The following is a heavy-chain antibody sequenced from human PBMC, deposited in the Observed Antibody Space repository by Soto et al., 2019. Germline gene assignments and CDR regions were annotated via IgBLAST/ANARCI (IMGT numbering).Heavy chain of an antibody. CDR1: GYTLTELS. CDR2: FDAEDGAA. CDR3: ARGAGDYPFLHYYYYYMAV. J-gene: IGHJ6*03. D-gene: IGHD4-17*01. V-gene: IGHV1-24*01. Sequence: ASVKVSCKVSGYTLTELSMHLVRQAPGKGLEWMGVFDAEDGAASYAQNFQGRVTMTVNTSTDTAYMEVTSLRSEDTAVYYCARGAGDYPFLHYYYYYMAVWVKGTTVTVSS.